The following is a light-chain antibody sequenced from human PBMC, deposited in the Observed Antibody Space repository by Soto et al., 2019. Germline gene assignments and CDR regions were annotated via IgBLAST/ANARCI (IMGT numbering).Light chain of an antibody. V-gene: IGLV2-14*01. Sequence: QSALTQPASVSGSPGQSITFSCTGTSNDIGGYNYVSWFQHHPDKAPKLIIYEVYDRPSGVSNRFSGSKSGNTASLTISGLQPEDEADYYCSSYTTNHTRVFGGGTMLTVL. J-gene: IGLJ3*02. CDR1: SNDIGGYNY. CDR3: SSYTTNHTRV. CDR2: EVY.